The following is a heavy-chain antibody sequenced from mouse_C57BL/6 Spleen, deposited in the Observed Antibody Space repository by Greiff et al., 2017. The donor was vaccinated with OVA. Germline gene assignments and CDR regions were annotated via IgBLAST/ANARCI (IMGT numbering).Heavy chain of an antibody. CDR3: HYYCGCSAMDY. J-gene: IGHJ4*01. V-gene: IGHV1-81*01. D-gene: IGHD1-1*01. CDR1: GYTFTSYG. CDR2: IYPRSGNT. Sequence: VQLQQSGAELARPGASVKLSCKASGYTFTSYGISWVKQRPGQGLEWIGEIYPRSGNTYYNEKFKGKATLTADKSSSTAYMELRSLTSEDSAVYFCHYYCGCSAMDYWGQGTSVTVSS.